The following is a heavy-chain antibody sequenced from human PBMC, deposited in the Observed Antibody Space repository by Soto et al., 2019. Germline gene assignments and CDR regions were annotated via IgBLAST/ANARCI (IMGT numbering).Heavy chain of an antibody. V-gene: IGHV4-30-4*01. J-gene: IGHJ4*02. Sequence: QVQLQESGPGLVKPSQTLSLTCTVSGGSTSSDNYWRWIRQPPGKGLEWIGHIYYSGNTDYNPSRKSRLAISIDTTKNQISLKLSSVTAADTAVYFCAREGGESSDGLYYFDSWGQGSLVTVSS. CDR3: AREGGESSDGLYYFDS. CDR1: GGSTSSDNY. D-gene: IGHD3-16*01. CDR2: IYYSGNT.